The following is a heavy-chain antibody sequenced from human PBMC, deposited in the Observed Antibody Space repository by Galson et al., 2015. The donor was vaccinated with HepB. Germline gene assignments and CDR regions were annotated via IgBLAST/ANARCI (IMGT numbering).Heavy chain of an antibody. Sequence: SLRLSCAASGFTFSSYSMNWVRQAPGKGLEWVSSISSSSSYIYYADSVKGRFTISRDNAKNSLYLRMNSLRAEDTAVYYCARETTPDRNYYYGMDVWGQGTTVTVSS. D-gene: IGHD1-7*01. CDR2: ISSSSSYI. V-gene: IGHV3-21*01. J-gene: IGHJ6*02. CDR3: ARETTPDRNYYYGMDV. CDR1: GFTFSSYS.